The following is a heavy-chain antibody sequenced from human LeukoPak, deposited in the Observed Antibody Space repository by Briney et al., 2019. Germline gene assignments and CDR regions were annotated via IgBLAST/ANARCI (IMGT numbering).Heavy chain of an antibody. CDR1: GFTFSSYG. CDR2: ISYDGSNK. J-gene: IGHJ4*02. CDR3: AKGNQADDY. V-gene: IGHV3-30*18. Sequence: GGSLRLSCAASGFTFSSYGMHWVRQAPGKGLEWVAVISYDGSNKYYADSVKGRFTISRDNSKNTLYLQMNSLRAEDTAVYYCAKGNQADDYWGQGTLVTVSS. D-gene: IGHD2/OR15-2a*01.